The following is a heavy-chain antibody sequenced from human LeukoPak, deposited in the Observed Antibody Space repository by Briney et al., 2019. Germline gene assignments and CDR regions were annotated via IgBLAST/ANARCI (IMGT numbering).Heavy chain of an antibody. V-gene: IGHV3-48*02. D-gene: IGHD6-6*01. CDR1: GLTFSTYS. CDR2: ISSSSSTI. J-gene: IGHJ4*02. CDR3: AREYSSSSGKALDY. Sequence: PGGSLRLSCAASGLTFSTYSMNWVRKAPGKGLEWVLYISSSSSTIYYADSVKGRFTISRDNAKNSLHLQMNTLRDEDTAVYYCAREYSSSSGKALDYWGQGTLVTVSS.